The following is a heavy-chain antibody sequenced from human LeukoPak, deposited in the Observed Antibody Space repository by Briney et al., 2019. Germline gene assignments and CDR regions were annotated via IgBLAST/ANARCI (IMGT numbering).Heavy chain of an antibody. D-gene: IGHD1-1*01. CDR1: GFTFSSYS. V-gene: IGHV3-48*04. CDR3: RTTGDGFDM. CDR2: IKSSGDTM. Sequence: PGGSLRLSCAASGFTFSSYSMNWVRQSPGKGLEWVSYIKSSGDTMYYADSVKGRFSISRDNAKTSLYLQMNSLRGEDTALYYCRTTGDGFDMWGQGTMVTVSA. J-gene: IGHJ3*02.